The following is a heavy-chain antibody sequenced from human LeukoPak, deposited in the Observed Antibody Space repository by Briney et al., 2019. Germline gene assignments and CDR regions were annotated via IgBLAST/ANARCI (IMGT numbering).Heavy chain of an antibody. V-gene: IGHV3-13*01. CDR3: ARGGITAPLDY. D-gene: IGHD5-18*01. J-gene: IGHJ4*02. CDR2: IGTAGDT. CDR1: GFTFSSYD. Sequence: GGSLRLSCAASGFTFSSYDMHWVRQATGTGLEWVSAIGTAGDTYYPGSVKGRFTISRENAKNSLYLQMNSLRAGDTAVYYCARGGITAPLDYWGQGTLVTVSS.